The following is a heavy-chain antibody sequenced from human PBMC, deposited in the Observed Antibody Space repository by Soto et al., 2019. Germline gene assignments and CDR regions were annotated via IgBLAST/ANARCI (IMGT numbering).Heavy chain of an antibody. V-gene: IGHV4-59*01. CDR1: SGSISTYY. Sequence: QVQLQESGPGLLKPSETLSLTCAVSSGSISTYYWSWIRQPPGKGLEWIGYIYYSGSTNYNPSLKXXVXIXVDTSKNQFSLKLSSVTAADTAVYYCARATKGRLDVWGQGTTVTVSS. J-gene: IGHJ6*02. CDR2: IYYSGST. D-gene: IGHD2-8*01. CDR3: ARATKGRLDV.